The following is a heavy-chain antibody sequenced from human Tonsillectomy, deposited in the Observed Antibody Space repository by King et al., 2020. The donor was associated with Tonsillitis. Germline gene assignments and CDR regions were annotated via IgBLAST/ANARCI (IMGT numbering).Heavy chain of an antibody. V-gene: IGHV4-34*01. Sequence: VQLQQWGAGLLKPSETLSLTCAVYGGSFSGYYWSWIRQPPGKGLEWIGEINHSGSTNYNPSLKSRVTISVDTSKNQFSLKLSSVTAADTAVYYCARGRGPAFYYYYYGMDVWGQGTTVTVSS. CDR2: INHSGST. J-gene: IGHJ6*02. D-gene: IGHD3-10*01. CDR1: GGSFSGYY. CDR3: ARGRGPAFYYYYYGMDV.